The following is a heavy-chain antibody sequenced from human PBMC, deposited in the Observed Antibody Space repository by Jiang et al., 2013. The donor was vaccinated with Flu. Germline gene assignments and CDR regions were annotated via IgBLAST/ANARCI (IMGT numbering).Heavy chain of an antibody. CDR3: AREDRCSGGSCYSGWTDP. D-gene: IGHD2-15*01. J-gene: IGHJ5*02. Sequence: RTYYRSKWYYDYAESMKSRIAINPDTSKNQLSLQLNSVTPEDTAVYYCAREDRCSGGSCYSGWTDPWGQGTLVTVSS. V-gene: IGHV6-1*01. CDR2: TYYRSKWYY.